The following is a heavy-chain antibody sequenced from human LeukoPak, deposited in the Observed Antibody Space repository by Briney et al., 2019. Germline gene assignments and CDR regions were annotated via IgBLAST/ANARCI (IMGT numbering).Heavy chain of an antibody. J-gene: IGHJ4*02. CDR1: GFTFSSYG. CDR3: AKGEHGDY. V-gene: IGHV3-30*18. Sequence: GRSLRLSCAASGFTFSSYGMHWVRQAPGKGLEWVAVISYDGSNKYYADSVKGRFTISRDNSKNTLYLQMNSLRAEDTAVHYCAKGEHGDYWGQGTLVTVSS. D-gene: IGHD1/OR15-1a*01. CDR2: ISYDGSNK.